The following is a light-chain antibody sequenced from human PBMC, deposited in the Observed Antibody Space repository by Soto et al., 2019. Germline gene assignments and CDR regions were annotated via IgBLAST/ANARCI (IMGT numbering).Light chain of an antibody. Sequence: QSALTQPPSASGSPGQSVTISCTGTSSDVGGYNFVSWYQQHPGKSPKLMIYEVSQRPSAVPDRFSGSKSGNTASLTVSGLQAEDEADYYCSSRATNAGGDNWVFGGGTKVTVL. V-gene: IGLV2-8*01. CDR1: SSDVGGYNF. CDR2: EVS. J-gene: IGLJ3*02. CDR3: SSRATNAGGDNWV.